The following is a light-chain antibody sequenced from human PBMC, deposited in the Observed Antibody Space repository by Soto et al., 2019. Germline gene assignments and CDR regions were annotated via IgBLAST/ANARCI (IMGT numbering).Light chain of an antibody. CDR3: QQYNSYSVT. CDR2: AAS. J-gene: IGKJ5*01. Sequence: DVQMTQSPSSLSASVGGRGTITCRASQSISSYLNWYQQKPGKAPKLLIYAASSLQSGIPSRFSGSGSGTEFTLTISSLQPDDFATYYCQQYNSYSVTFGQGTRLEIK. V-gene: IGKV1-39*01. CDR1: QSISSY.